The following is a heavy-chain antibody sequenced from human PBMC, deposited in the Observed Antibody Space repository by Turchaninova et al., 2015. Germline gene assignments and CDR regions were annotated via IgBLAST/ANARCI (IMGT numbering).Heavy chain of an antibody. V-gene: IGHV4-34*02. J-gene: IGHJ4*02. CDR2: INHGGNT. CDR1: GEALSGHY. CDR3: AREQWLRDQPLFDY. Sequence: QVQLQQXGXGLXXPSETXSLTXXVYGEALSGHYWSWIRQSPGKGLEWIGKINHGGNTNYNPSLKSRVTISVDTSKSQFSLRLISVTAADTAVYYCAREQWLRDQPLFDYWGQGTLVTVSS. D-gene: IGHD5-12*01.